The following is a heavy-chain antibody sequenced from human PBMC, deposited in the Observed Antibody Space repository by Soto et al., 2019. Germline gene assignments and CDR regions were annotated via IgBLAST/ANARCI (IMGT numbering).Heavy chain of an antibody. Sequence: SVKVSCKASGGTFSSYAIRWVRQAPGQGLEWMGGIIPIFGTANYAQKFQGRVTITADKSTSTAYMELSSLRSEDTAVYYCAREKKYYYDSSGSPGAFDIWGQGTMVTVSS. CDR1: GGTFSSYA. CDR2: IIPIFGTA. J-gene: IGHJ3*02. CDR3: AREKKYYYDSSGSPGAFDI. D-gene: IGHD3-22*01. V-gene: IGHV1-69*06.